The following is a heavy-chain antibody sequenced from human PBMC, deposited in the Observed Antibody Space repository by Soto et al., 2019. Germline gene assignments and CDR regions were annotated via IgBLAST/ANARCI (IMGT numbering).Heavy chain of an antibody. CDR2: ISAYNGNT. V-gene: IGHV1-18*01. CDR1: GYTFTSYG. Sequence: ASVKVSCKASGYTFTSYGISWVRQAPGQGLEWMGWISAYNGNTNYAQKLQGRVTMTTDTSTSTAYMELRSLRSDDTAVYYCARDRAGNAGSCPFDYWGQGTLVTVSS. J-gene: IGHJ4*02. CDR3: ARDRAGNAGSCPFDY.